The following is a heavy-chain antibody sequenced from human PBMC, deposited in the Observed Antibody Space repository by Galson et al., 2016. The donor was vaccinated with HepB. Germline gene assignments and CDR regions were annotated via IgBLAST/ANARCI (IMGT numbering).Heavy chain of an antibody. CDR2: VSGSGASS. D-gene: IGHD6-19*01. Sequence: SLRLSCAASGFTFNNYAMSWVRQAPGKGLEWVSVVSGSGASSLYADSVKGRFTISRDNSKNTLYLQMNSLRAEDTAVYYCAKDRPGIAVAGYFDYWGQGTVVTVSS. CDR1: GFTFNNYA. J-gene: IGHJ4*02. V-gene: IGHV3-23*01. CDR3: AKDRPGIAVAGYFDY.